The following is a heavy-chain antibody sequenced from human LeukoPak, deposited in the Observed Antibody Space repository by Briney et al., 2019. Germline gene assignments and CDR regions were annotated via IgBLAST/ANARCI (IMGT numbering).Heavy chain of an antibody. Sequence: GESLKISCKGSGYTFTPYWIAWVRQMPGKGLEWMGIIYPGDSDARYSPSFHGQVTISADKSISTAYLQWSSLKASDTAMYYCARIMGGIVVVPNAFDIWGQGTMVTVSS. V-gene: IGHV5-51*01. CDR3: ARIMGGIVVVPNAFDI. J-gene: IGHJ3*02. D-gene: IGHD3-22*01. CDR2: IYPGDSDA. CDR1: GYTFTPYW.